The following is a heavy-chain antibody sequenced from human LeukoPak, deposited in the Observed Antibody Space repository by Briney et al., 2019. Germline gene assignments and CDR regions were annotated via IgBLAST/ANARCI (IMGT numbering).Heavy chain of an antibody. CDR3: AKPTNFDSSGYRDY. V-gene: IGHV3-23*01. J-gene: IGHJ4*02. CDR2: ISGSGGST. CDR1: GFTFSSYA. D-gene: IGHD3-22*01. Sequence: GGSLTLSCAASGFTFSSYAMSWVRQAPGKGLEWVSAISGSGGSTYYADSVKGRFTISRDNSKNTLYLQMNSLRAEDTAVYYCAKPTNFDSSGYRDYWGQGTLVTVSS.